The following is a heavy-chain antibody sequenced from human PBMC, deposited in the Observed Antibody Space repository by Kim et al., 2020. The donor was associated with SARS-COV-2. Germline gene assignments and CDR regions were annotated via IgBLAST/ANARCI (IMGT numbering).Heavy chain of an antibody. V-gene: IGHV4-39*01. D-gene: IGHD2-2*01. J-gene: IGHJ4*02. CDR1: GGSISGSTYY. CDR3: AGPNTRYCSSTSCFNFDF. Sequence: SETLSLTCTVSGGSISGSTYYWGWIRQPPGKGLEWIGSISYSGSTYYNPSLKSRVTISVDTSKHQFSLKLSSVTAADTAVYYCAGPNTRYCSSTSCFNFDFWGQGTLVTVSS. CDR2: ISYSGST.